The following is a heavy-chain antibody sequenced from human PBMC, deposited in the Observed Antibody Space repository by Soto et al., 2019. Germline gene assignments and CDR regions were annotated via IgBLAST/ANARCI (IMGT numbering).Heavy chain of an antibody. CDR1: GYTFTSYD. J-gene: IGHJ3*02. V-gene: IGHV1-8*01. Sequence: ASVKVSCKASGYTFTSYDINWVRQATGQGLEWMGWMNPNSGNTGYAQKFQGRVTMTRNTSISTAYMELSSLRSEDTAVYYCASISEQLWSDAFDIWGQGTMVTVSS. CDR3: ASISEQLWSDAFDI. CDR2: MNPNSGNT. D-gene: IGHD5-18*01.